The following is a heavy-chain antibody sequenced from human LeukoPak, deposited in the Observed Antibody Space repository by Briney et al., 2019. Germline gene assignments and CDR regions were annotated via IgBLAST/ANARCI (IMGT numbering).Heavy chain of an antibody. CDR1: GLTFSRHA. Sequence: PGGSLRLSCGASGLTFSRHAMRSLRQAPGKGLMGVSAINRSGGSTYYAESVKGGCTISRDNSKNPLYLQMNSLRAEDTAVYYCAKGDLNVVVPAAIPLGIDYWGQGTLVTVSS. CDR2: INRSGGST. D-gene: IGHD2-2*02. J-gene: IGHJ4*02. V-gene: IGHV3-23*01. CDR3: AKGDLNVVVPAAIPLGIDY.